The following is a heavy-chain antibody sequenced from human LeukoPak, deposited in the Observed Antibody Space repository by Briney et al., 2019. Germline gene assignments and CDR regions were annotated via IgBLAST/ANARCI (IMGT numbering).Heavy chain of an antibody. J-gene: IGHJ4*02. CDR3: SSCRPESIAARMFDY. CDR1: GFTFIGYW. V-gene: IGHV3-7*01. CDR2: IKQDGSEK. D-gene: IGHD6-6*01. Sequence: GALGLSCAASGFTFIGYWMSWVRQAPGKGLEWVANIKQDGSEKYYVDPVKGRFTISRDNAKNSLYLQMNSLRAEDTAVYYCSSCRPESIAARMFDYWGQGTLVTVSS.